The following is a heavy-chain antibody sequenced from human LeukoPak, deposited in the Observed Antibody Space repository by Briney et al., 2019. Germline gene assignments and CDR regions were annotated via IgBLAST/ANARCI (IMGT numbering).Heavy chain of an antibody. Sequence: PGGSLRLSCATSGFTFSSYAMTWVRQAPGKGLEWVSTISASGGNAYYADSVKGRFTMSRDNSKNTLYLQMNSLRAEDTAVYYCAKDSPQWLGPRSSGMDVWGQGTTVTVSS. CDR2: ISASGGNA. CDR3: AKDSPQWLGPRSSGMDV. CDR1: GFTFSSYA. D-gene: IGHD6-19*01. V-gene: IGHV3-23*01. J-gene: IGHJ6*02.